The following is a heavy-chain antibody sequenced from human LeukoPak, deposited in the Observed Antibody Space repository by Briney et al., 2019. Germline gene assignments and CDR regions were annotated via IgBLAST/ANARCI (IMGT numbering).Heavy chain of an antibody. CDR1: GFTFSSYE. Sequence: PGGSLSLSCEASGFTFSSYEMSWVRQAPGKGLEWVSGLNENGMKTDYADSVKGRFIISRDNSRNTLYLQMSSLKVEDTAVYYCAKLPTVYGVADSFDMWGQGTTVTVSS. CDR2: LNENGMKT. D-gene: IGHD2-8*01. J-gene: IGHJ3*02. V-gene: IGHV3-23*01. CDR3: AKLPTVYGVADSFDM.